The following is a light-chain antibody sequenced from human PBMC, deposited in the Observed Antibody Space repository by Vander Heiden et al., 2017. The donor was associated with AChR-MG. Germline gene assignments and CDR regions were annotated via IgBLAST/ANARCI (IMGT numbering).Light chain of an antibody. Sequence: DIHMTQSPSTPSASVGDRVTITCRASQSISSWLAWYQQKPGKAPKLLIYDASSLESGVPSRFSGSGSGTEFTLTISSLQPDDFATYYCQQDNSYPWTFGQGTKVEIK. CDR1: QSISSW. J-gene: IGKJ1*01. CDR3: QQDNSYPWT. CDR2: DAS. V-gene: IGKV1-5*01.